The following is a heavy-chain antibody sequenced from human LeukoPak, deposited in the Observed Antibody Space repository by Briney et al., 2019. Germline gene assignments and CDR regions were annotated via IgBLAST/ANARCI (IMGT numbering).Heavy chain of an antibody. V-gene: IGHV4-59*08. CDR1: GGSISSYY. D-gene: IGHD3-3*01. CDR3: ARHGEVDYDFWSGPHYFDY. J-gene: IGHJ4*02. CDR2: IYYSGST. Sequence: SETLSLTCTVSGGSISSYYWSWIRQPPGKGLEWIGYIYYSGSTNYNPSLKSRVTISVDTSKNQFSLKLSSVTAADTAVYYCARHGEVDYDFWSGPHYFDYWGQGTLVTVSS.